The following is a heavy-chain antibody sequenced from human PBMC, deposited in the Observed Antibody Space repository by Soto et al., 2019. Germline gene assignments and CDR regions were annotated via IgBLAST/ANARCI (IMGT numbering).Heavy chain of an antibody. CDR2: IIPIFGTA. CDR1: GGSISSYS. V-gene: IGHV1-69*06. J-gene: IGHJ4*02. Sequence: SVKVSCKASGGSISSYSIRWLRQAPGQGLEWVGGIIPIFGTANYAQKFQGRVTITADKSTSTAYMELSSLRSEDTAVYYCARRAQDSSGQYYFDYWGQGTLVTVS. D-gene: IGHD3-22*01. CDR3: ARRAQDSSGQYYFDY.